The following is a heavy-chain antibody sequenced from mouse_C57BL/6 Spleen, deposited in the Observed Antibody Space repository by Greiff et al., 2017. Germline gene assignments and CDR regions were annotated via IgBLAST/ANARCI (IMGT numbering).Heavy chain of an antibody. D-gene: IGHD1-1*01. Sequence: EVMLVESGEGLVKPGGSLKLSCAASGFTFSSYAMSWVRQTPEKRLEWVAYISSGGDYIYYADTVKGRFTISRDNARNTLYLQMSSLKSEDTDMYYCTEITTTYAMDYWGEGTSVTVSS. J-gene: IGHJ4*01. CDR3: TEITTTYAMDY. CDR2: ISSGGDYI. CDR1: GFTFSSYA. V-gene: IGHV5-9-1*02.